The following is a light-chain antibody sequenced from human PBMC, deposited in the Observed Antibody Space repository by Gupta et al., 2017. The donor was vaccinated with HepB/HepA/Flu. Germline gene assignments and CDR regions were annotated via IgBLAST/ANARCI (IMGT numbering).Light chain of an antibody. CDR2: AAS. J-gene: IGKJ4*01. CDR1: QSISSY. Sequence: DIQMTQSPSSLSASVGDRVTITCRASQSISSYLNWYQQKPGKAPKLLIYAASSLQSGVPSRFSGSGSGTDFTLTISSLQPEDFATYYCQQSDSTPFQTFGGGTKVEIK. V-gene: IGKV1-39*01. CDR3: QQSDSTPFQT.